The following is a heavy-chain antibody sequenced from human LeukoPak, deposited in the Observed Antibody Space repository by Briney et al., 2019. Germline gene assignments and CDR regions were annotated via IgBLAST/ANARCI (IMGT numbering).Heavy chain of an antibody. CDR3: ARAPLWFGSMGYFDY. Sequence: GGSLRLSCAASGFSFDTYAMHWVRQAPGQGLEWVALIWHDGSDKFYSNSVRGQFTISRDNSKNTVYLQMNNLRPDDTAVYYCARAPLWFGSMGYFDYWGQGTLVTVSS. CDR1: GFSFDTYA. J-gene: IGHJ4*02. V-gene: IGHV3-33*01. D-gene: IGHD3-10*01. CDR2: IWHDGSDK.